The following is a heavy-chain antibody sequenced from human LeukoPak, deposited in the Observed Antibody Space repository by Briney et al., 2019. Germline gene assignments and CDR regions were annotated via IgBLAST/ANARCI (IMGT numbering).Heavy chain of an antibody. Sequence: SETLSLTCTVSGGSISSSSYYWGWVRQPPWKGLEWIGSIYYSGSTNYNPSLKSRVTISVDTSKNQFSLKLSSVTAADTAVYYCASSDGSGSYYFDYWGQGTLVTVSS. CDR1: GGSISSSSYY. D-gene: IGHD3-10*01. J-gene: IGHJ4*02. CDR2: IYYSGST. CDR3: ASSDGSGSYYFDY. V-gene: IGHV4-39*07.